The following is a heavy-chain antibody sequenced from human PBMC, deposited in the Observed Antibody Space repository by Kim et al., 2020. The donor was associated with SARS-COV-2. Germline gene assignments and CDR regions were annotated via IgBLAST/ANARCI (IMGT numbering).Heavy chain of an antibody. CDR1: GGSISSYY. CDR3: ARNDGDYLGEEGWFDP. CDR2: IYYSGST. J-gene: IGHJ5*02. D-gene: IGHD4-17*01. Sequence: SETLSLTCTVSGGSISSYYWSWIRQPPGKGLEWIGYIYYSGSTNYNPSLKSRVTISVDTSKNQFSLKLSSVTAADTAVYYCARNDGDYLGEEGWFDPWGQGTLVTVSS. V-gene: IGHV4-59*01.